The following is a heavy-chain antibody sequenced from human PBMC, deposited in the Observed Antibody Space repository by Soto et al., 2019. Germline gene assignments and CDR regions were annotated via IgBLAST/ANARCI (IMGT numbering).Heavy chain of an antibody. CDR3: ARDAHFDY. CDR1: GFTFSSYT. CDR2: ISSSSSYI. Sequence: EVQLVESGGGLVKPGGSLRPSLAASGFTFSSYTLNWVRQAPGKGLEWVSSISSSSSYIYYADSVKGRFTISRDNAKNSLYLQMNSLRAEDTAVYYCARDAHFDYWGQGTMVTVSS. J-gene: IGHJ4*02. V-gene: IGHV3-21*01.